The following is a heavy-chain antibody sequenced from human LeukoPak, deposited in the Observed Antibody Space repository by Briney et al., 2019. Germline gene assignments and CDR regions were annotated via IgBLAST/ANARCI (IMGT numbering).Heavy chain of an antibody. Sequence: ASVKVSCKASGYTCTSYGISWVRQAPGQGLEWMGWMNPNSGNTGYAQKFQGRVTMTRNTSMSTAYMELSSLRSEDTAVYCCARGTALGAFDIWGQGTMVTVSS. CDR3: ARGTALGAFDI. CDR1: GYTCTSYG. V-gene: IGHV1-8*02. D-gene: IGHD4-17*01. CDR2: MNPNSGNT. J-gene: IGHJ3*02.